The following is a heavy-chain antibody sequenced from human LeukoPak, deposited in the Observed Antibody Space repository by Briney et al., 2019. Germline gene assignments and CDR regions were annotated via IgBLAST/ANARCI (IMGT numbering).Heavy chain of an antibody. J-gene: IGHJ4*02. CDR2: ISGSGGST. D-gene: IGHD3-3*01. CDR3: AKAQSFYFGVVIIPSFDY. CDR1: GFTFSSYA. Sequence: GGPLRLSCAASGFTFSSYAMSWVRQAPGKGLEWVSAISGSGGSTYYAASAKGRFTISRDTSKNTLYLQMNSLRAEDTAVYYCAKAQSFYFGVVIIPSFDYWGQGTLVTVSS. V-gene: IGHV3-23*01.